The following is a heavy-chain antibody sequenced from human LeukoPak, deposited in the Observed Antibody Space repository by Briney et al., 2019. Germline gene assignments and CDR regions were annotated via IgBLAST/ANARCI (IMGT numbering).Heavy chain of an antibody. CDR3: ARSGGGDYNYAMDV. Sequence: GGSLRLSCAAAGFRFSSHGMHWVRQAPGKGLEWVAVIWYDGSNKHYVDSVKGRFTISRDNSKNTLDLQMNSQRAEDTAVYYCARSGGGDYNYAMDVWGQGTTVTVSS. CDR2: IWYDGSNK. V-gene: IGHV3-33*01. CDR1: GFRFSSHG. J-gene: IGHJ6*02. D-gene: IGHD3-16*01.